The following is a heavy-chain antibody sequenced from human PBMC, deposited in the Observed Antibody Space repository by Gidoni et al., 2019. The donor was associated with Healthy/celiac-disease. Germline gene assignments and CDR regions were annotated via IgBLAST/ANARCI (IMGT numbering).Heavy chain of an antibody. V-gene: IGHV1-2*02. D-gene: IGHD3-10*01. J-gene: IGHJ5*02. CDR3: ARGVRGALNWFDP. CDR2: INHNSGGT. CDR1: GSTFTGYY. Sequence: QVLLVPSAAEVKTPGASVEASCKSSGSTFTGYYMNWVRQPPGQGLVWMGWINHNSGGTTYAQKYQDRVTMTSDKSISTAYMKVRRMRSDDTAVYYCARGVRGALNWFDPWGQGTLVTVSS.